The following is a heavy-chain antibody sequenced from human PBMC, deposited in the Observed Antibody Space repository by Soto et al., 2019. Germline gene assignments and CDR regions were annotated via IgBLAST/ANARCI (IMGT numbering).Heavy chain of an antibody. J-gene: IGHJ4*02. V-gene: IGHV3-53*01. CDR1: GFIVNNNH. D-gene: IGHD1-1*01. Sequence: EVQLVESGGGLIQPGGSLRLSCAASGFIVNNNHMSWVRQAPGKGLEWVSIIYSGGTTYYADAVKGRFTISSDNSKSTLYLQMNSLRVEDTAVYYCLTAPVVWTYWGQGTLVTVSS. CDR3: LTAPVVWTY. CDR2: IYSGGTT.